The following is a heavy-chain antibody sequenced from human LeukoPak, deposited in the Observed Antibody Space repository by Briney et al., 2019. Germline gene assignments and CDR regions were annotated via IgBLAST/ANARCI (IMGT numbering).Heavy chain of an antibody. CDR1: GYTFTGYY. J-gene: IGHJ4*02. V-gene: IGHV1-2*02. Sequence: GASVKVSCKASGYTFTGYYMHWVRQALGQGLEWMGWINPNSGGTNYAQKFQGRVTMTRDTSISTAYMELSRLRSDDTAVYYCAKDPWYCSGGSCYSLKNRYYFDYWGQGTLVTVSS. D-gene: IGHD2-15*01. CDR3: AKDPWYCSGGSCYSLKNRYYFDY. CDR2: INPNSGGT.